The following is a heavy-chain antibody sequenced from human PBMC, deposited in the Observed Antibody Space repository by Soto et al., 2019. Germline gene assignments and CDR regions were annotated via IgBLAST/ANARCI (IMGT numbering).Heavy chain of an antibody. D-gene: IGHD3-22*01. CDR3: AKHLIGGRLQSPFDL. CDR1: GFSFGTYT. Sequence: GGSLRLSCAVSGFSFGTYTVNWVRQAPGMGLEWVSGLSDSVGTTHYAYSVKGRFTISRDKSKNTLYLQMNNLRAEDTAVYYCAKHLIGGRLQSPFDLRGQGTLLTVSS. CDR2: LSDSVGTT. V-gene: IGHV3-23*01. J-gene: IGHJ4*02.